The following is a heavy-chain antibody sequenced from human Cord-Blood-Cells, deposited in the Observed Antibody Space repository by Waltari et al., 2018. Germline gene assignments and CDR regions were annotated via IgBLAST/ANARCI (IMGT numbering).Heavy chain of an antibody. D-gene: IGHD3-3*01. CDR1: GGSFSGYY. CDR3: ARGPSGFWSGYYGSWWFDP. V-gene: IGHV4-34*01. CDR2: INHSGST. J-gene: IGHJ5*02. Sequence: QVQLQQWGAGLLKPSETLSLTCAVYGGSFSGYYWSWIRQPPGKGLEWIGEINHSGSTNYNPYIKSRVTISVDTSKNQFSLKLSSVTAADTAVYYCARGPSGFWSGYYGSWWFDPWGQGTLVTVSS.